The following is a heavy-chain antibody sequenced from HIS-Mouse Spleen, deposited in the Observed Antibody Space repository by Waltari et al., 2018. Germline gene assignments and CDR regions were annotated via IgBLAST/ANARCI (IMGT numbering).Heavy chain of an antibody. CDR3: AREIPYSSSWYDWYFDL. Sequence: QLQLQESGPGLVKPSETLSLTCTVSGCSISSSSYYWGWIRQPPGKGLEWMGSSYYGGSTYYNPSLKSLVTISVDTSKNQFSLKLSSVTAADTAVYYCAREIPYSSSWYDWYFDLWGRGTLVTVSS. CDR1: GCSISSSSYY. CDR2: SYYGGST. D-gene: IGHD6-13*01. V-gene: IGHV4-39*07. J-gene: IGHJ2*01.